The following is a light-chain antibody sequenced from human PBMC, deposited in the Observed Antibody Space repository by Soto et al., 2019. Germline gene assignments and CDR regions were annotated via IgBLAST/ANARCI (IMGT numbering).Light chain of an antibody. V-gene: IGLV1-40*01. Sequence: QSVLTQPPSVSGAPGQRVTISCTGSSSNIGAGYDVNWYQQLPETAPKLLIFGDSNRPSGVPDRFSGSKSGTSASLVITGLQADDEADYYCSLYSSNGSIIFGPGTKVTVL. J-gene: IGLJ1*01. CDR2: GDS. CDR3: SLYSSNGSII. CDR1: SSNIGAGYD.